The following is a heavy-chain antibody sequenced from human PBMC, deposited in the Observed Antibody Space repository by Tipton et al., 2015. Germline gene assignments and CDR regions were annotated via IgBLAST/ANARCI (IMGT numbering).Heavy chain of an antibody. Sequence: SLRLSCAASGFTFSDSSIHWVRQASGKGLEWVGRIRFNGYTYATAYGVSVKGRFNISRDDTKNTTYLQMNSLKTEDTAVYYCVKDLGNWGWFGNFPGPYGLDVWGQGTTVTVS. D-gene: IGHD3-10*01. CDR1: GFTFSDSS. CDR3: VKDLGNWGWFGNFPGPYGLDV. V-gene: IGHV3-73*01. J-gene: IGHJ6*02. CDR2: IRFNGYTYAT.